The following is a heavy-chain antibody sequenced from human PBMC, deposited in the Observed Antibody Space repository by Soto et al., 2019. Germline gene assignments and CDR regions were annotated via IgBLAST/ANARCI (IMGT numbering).Heavy chain of an antibody. J-gene: IGHJ4*02. D-gene: IGHD2-21*01. CDR1: GFTFISYS. CDR2: ISHDGART. Sequence: QVQLVESGGGIVQPGESLRLSCEASGFTFISYSIHWVRQAPGKGLEWVATISHDGARTSYADSVNGRFTISRDNSKTTVYLEMNSLRVEDTAVDHCARDKDLGWPDFRGQGTLVTVSS. CDR3: ARDKDLGWPDF. V-gene: IGHV3-30-3*01.